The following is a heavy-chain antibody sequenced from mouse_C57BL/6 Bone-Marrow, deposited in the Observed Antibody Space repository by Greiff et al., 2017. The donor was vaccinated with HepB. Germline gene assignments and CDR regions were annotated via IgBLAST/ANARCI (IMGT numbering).Heavy chain of an antibody. J-gene: IGHJ3*01. CDR3: ARLGYPFAW. V-gene: IGHV1-26*01. Sequence: EVQLQQSGPELVKPGASVKISCKASGYTFTDYYMNWVKQSHGKSLEWIGDINPNNGGTSYNQKFKGKATLTVDKSSSTAYMELRSLTSEDSAVYYCARLGYPFAWWGQGTLVTVSA. CDR1: GYTFTDYY. D-gene: IGHD2-2*01. CDR2: INPNNGGT.